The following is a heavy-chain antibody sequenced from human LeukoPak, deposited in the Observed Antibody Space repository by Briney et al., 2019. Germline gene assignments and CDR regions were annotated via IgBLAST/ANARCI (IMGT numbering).Heavy chain of an antibody. Sequence: GGSLRLSCAASGFTFSSYEMNWVRRAPGKGLEWVSYISSSGITIYYADSVKGRFTISRDNAKNSLYLQMNSLRAEDTAVYYCASLTTNRVFDYWGQGTLATVSS. CDR1: GFTFSSYE. CDR2: ISSSGITI. V-gene: IGHV3-48*03. CDR3: ASLTTNRVFDY. D-gene: IGHD3-9*01. J-gene: IGHJ4*02.